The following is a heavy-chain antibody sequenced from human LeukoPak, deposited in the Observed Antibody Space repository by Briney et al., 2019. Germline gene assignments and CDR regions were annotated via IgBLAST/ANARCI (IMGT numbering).Heavy chain of an antibody. CDR2: IYYSGST. V-gene: IGHV4-61*01. CDR3: ASRTYYDFWSGLYYYGVDV. CDR1: GGSVSSGSYY. Sequence: SETLSLTCTVSGGSVSSGSYYWSWIRQPPGKGLEWIGYIYYSGSTNYNPSLKGRVTISVDTSKNQFSLKLSSVTAADTAVYYCASRTYYDFWSGLYYYGVDVWGQGTTVTVSS. D-gene: IGHD3-3*01. J-gene: IGHJ6*02.